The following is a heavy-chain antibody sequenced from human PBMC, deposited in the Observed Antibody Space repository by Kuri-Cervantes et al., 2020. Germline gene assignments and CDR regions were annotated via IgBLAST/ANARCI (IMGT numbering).Heavy chain of an antibody. CDR3: ARGDAGYGDFRYYYGMDV. J-gene: IGHJ6*02. CDR2: ISYDGSNK. D-gene: IGHD4-17*01. V-gene: IGHV3-30*03. CDR1: GFTFSSYG. Sequence: GESLKISCAASGFTFSSYGMHWVRQAPGKGLEWVAVISYDGSNKYYADSVKGRFTISRDNSKNTLYLQMNSLRAEDTAVYYCARGDAGYGDFRYYYGMDVWGQGTTVTVSS.